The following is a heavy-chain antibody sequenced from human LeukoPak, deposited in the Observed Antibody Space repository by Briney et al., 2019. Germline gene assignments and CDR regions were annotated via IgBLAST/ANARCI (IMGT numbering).Heavy chain of an antibody. Sequence: PGGSLRLSCAASGFTFSSYGMHWVRQAPGKGLEWEAVILNDGSQEKYADSVKGRFTISRDNSKNTLFLQMNSLRAEDTAVYYCARDDALGDNALDIWGQGTMVTVSS. J-gene: IGHJ3*02. CDR2: ILNDGSQE. V-gene: IGHV3-33*01. CDR1: GFTFSSYG. CDR3: ARDDALGDNALDI. D-gene: IGHD3-16*01.